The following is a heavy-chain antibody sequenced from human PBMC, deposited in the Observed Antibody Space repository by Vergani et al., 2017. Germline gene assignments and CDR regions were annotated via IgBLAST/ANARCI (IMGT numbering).Heavy chain of an antibody. J-gene: IGHJ4*02. CDR1: GYTFTGYY. Sequence: QVQLVQSGAEVKKPGASVKVSCKASGYTFTGYYMHWVRQAPGQGLEWMGWINPNSGGTNYAQKLQGRVTMTTDTSTSTAYMELRSLRSDDTAVYYCARGGSGSGSYMDYWGQGTLVTVSS. CDR2: INPNSGGT. D-gene: IGHD3-10*01. V-gene: IGHV1-2*02. CDR3: ARGGSGSGSYMDY.